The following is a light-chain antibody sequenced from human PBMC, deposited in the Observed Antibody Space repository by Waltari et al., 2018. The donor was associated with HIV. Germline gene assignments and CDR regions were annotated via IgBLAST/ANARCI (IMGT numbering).Light chain of an antibody. V-gene: IGKV1-39*01. CDR1: QSVWRF. CDR2: SSS. Sequence: DIQMTQSPSSLSAFVGDRVTITCRASQSVWRFLNSYQQTPGEAPKILIYSSSKLQSGVPSRFSGSGSGTEFTLTISGLQPEDIATYYCQQSFTLPLTFGPGTKVDLK. J-gene: IGKJ3*01. CDR3: QQSFTLPLT.